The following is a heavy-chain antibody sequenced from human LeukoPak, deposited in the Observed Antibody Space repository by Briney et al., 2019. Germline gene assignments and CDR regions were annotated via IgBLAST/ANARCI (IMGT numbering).Heavy chain of an antibody. V-gene: IGHV4-4*07. CDR2: IYTSGST. CDR3: ARSTDYPSRQYFQH. D-gene: IGHD2-2*01. J-gene: IGHJ1*01. Sequence: SETLSLTCTVSGGSISSYYWSWIRQPAGKGLEWIGRIYTSGSTNYNPSLKSRVTMSVDTSKNQFSLKLSSVTAADTAVYYCARSTDYPSRQYFQHWGQGTLVTVSS. CDR1: GGSISSYY.